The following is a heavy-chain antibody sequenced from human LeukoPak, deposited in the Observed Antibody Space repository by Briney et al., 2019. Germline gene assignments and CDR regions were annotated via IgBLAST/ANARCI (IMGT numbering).Heavy chain of an antibody. D-gene: IGHD3-10*01. Sequence: GGFLRLSCAASGFTFSSYAMSWVRQAPGKGLEWVSAISGSGGSTYYADSVKGRFTISRDNSKNTLYLQMNSLRAEDTAVYYCAKDPSITMVRGVIFDYWGQGTLVTVSS. V-gene: IGHV3-23*01. CDR2: ISGSGGST. CDR1: GFTFSSYA. J-gene: IGHJ4*02. CDR3: AKDPSITMVRGVIFDY.